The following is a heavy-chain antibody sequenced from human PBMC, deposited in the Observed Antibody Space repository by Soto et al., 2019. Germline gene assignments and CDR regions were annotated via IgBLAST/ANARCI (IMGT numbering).Heavy chain of an antibody. CDR1: GYTFTSYG. CDR2: ISAYNGNT. J-gene: IGHJ6*02. D-gene: IGHD2-15*01. V-gene: IGHV1-18*01. Sequence: ASVKVSCKASGYTFTSYGISWVRQAPGQGLEWMGWISAYNGNTNYAQKLQGRVTMTTDTSTRTAYMELRSLRSDDTAVYYCARDRPSYCSGGSCYHEGGMDVWGQGTTVTVSS. CDR3: ARDRPSYCSGGSCYHEGGMDV.